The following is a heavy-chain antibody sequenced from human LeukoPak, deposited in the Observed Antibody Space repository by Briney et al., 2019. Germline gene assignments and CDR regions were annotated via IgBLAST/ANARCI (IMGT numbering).Heavy chain of an antibody. V-gene: IGHV3-33*06. CDR2: IWYDGSNK. D-gene: IGHD3-22*01. CDR3: AKRGVVIRVILVGFHKEAYYFDS. Sequence: PGRSLRLSCAASGFTFSDSGMYWVRQSPGKGLEWVALIWYDGSNKYYADSVKGRFTISRDNSKNTLYLQMNSLRAEDTAVYFCAKRGVVIRVILVGFHKEAYYFDSWGQGALSPSPQ. J-gene: IGHJ4*02. CDR1: GFTFSDSG.